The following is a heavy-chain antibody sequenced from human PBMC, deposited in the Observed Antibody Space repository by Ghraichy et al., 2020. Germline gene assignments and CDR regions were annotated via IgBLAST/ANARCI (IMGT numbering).Heavy chain of an antibody. CDR1: GFTFDDYA. D-gene: IGHD6-13*01. CDR2: ISWNSGSI. CDR3: AKDSESAAAGFDY. V-gene: IGHV3-9*01. J-gene: IGHJ4*02. Sequence: GGSLRLSCAASGFTFDDYAMHWVRQAPGKDLEWVSGISWNSGSIGYADSVKGRFTISRDNAKNSLYLQMNSLRAEDTALYYCAKDSESAAAGFDYWGQGTLVTVSS.